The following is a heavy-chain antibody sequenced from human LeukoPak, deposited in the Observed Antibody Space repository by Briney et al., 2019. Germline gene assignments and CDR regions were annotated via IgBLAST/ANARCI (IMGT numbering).Heavy chain of an antibody. V-gene: IGHV3-21*01. CDR2: ISSSSSYI. CDR3: ARDFWYGSPAGYFDL. J-gene: IGHJ2*01. Sequence: GGSLRLSCAASGFTFSSYAMSWVRQAPGKGLEWVSSISSSSSYIYYADSVKGRFTISRDNAKNSLYLQMNSLRAEDTAVYYCARDFWYGSPAGYFDLWGRGTLVTVSS. CDR1: GFTFSSYA. D-gene: IGHD3-3*01.